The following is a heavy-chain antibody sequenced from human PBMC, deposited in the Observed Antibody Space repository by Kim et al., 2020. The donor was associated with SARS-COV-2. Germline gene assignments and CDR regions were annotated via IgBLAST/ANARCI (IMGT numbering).Heavy chain of an antibody. Sequence: GGSLRLSCAASGFTFSRYGMDWVRQTPGKGLEWVAGMLNDGSKEYYADPVKGRFTVSRDNSKNTLSLQMNSLRSEDTAVYYCAKDRGRQWLIGYWGQGTLVTVSS. V-gene: IGHV3-30*18. D-gene: IGHD6-19*01. J-gene: IGHJ4*02. CDR1: GFTFSRYG. CDR3: AKDRGRQWLIGY. CDR2: MLNDGSKE.